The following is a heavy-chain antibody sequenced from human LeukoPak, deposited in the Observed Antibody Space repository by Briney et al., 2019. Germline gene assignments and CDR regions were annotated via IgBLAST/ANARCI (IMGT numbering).Heavy chain of an antibody. CDR2: IKQDGSET. Sequence: PGGSLRLSCAVSGITFSSYWMSWVRQAAGKGLEWVANIKQDGSETYYVDSVKGRFTISRDNAKNSLYLQMNGLRAEDTAVYYCLLALDYWGQGTLVTVSS. CDR1: GITFSSYW. V-gene: IGHV3-7*01. CDR3: LLALDY. J-gene: IGHJ4*02. D-gene: IGHD2-15*01.